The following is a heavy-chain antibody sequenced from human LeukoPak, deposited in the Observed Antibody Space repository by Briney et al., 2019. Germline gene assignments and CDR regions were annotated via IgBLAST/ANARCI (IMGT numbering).Heavy chain of an antibody. CDR3: ARARWYYDILTGFFDY. V-gene: IGHV4-39*07. J-gene: IGHJ4*02. CDR1: GGSISSNGYY. CDR2: IYYSGST. D-gene: IGHD3-9*01. Sequence: PSQTLSLTCTVSGGSISSNGYYWGWIRQPPGKGLEWIGSIYYSGSTYYNPSLKSRVTISVDTSKNQFSLKLSSVTAADTAVYYCARARWYYDILTGFFDYWGQGTLVTVSS.